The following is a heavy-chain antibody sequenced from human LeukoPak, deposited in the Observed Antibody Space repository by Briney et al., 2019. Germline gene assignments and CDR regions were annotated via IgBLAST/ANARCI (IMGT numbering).Heavy chain of an antibody. CDR1: GYRFTSYW. Sequence: GESLKISCQGSGYRFTSYWIGWVRPMPGKGLECMGIIYPGDSDTRYSPSFQGQVAISADKSISTAYLQWSSLKASDTAMYYCARHETGPYFDYWGQGTLVTVSS. D-gene: IGHD1-1*01. CDR2: IYPGDSDT. V-gene: IGHV5-51*01. J-gene: IGHJ4*02. CDR3: ARHETGPYFDY.